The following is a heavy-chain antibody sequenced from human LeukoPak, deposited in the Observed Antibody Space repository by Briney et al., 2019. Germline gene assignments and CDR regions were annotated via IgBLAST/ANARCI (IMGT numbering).Heavy chain of an antibody. D-gene: IGHD2-15*01. CDR2: ISYDGSNK. CDR1: GFTFSSYA. CDR3: ARGYCSGGSCYRFFDY. V-gene: IGHV3-30-3*01. Sequence: GGSLRLSCAASGFTFSSYAMHWVRQAPGKGLEWVAVISYDGSNKYYADSVKGRFTISRDNSKNTLYLQMNSLRAEDTAVYYCARGYCSGGSCYRFFDYWGQGTLVTVSS. J-gene: IGHJ4*02.